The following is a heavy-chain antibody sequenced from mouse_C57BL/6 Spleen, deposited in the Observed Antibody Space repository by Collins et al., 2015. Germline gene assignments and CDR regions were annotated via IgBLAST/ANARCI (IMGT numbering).Heavy chain of an antibody. Sequence: QVQLKQSGPGLVQPSQSLSITCTVSGFSLTSYGVHWVRQSPGKGLEWLGVIWSGGSTDYNAAFISRLSISKDNSKSQVFFKMNSLQANDTAIYYCARNGNSYAMDYWSQGTSVTVSS. CDR2: IWSGGST. CDR3: ARNGNSYAMDY. V-gene: IGHV2-2*02. CDR1: GFSLTSYG. D-gene: IGHD2-1*01. J-gene: IGHJ4*01.